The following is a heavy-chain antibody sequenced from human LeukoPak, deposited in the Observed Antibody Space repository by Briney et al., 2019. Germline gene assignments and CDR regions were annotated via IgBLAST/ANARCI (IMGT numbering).Heavy chain of an antibody. V-gene: IGHV4-61*02. CDR2: IYTSGST. J-gene: IGHJ4*02. D-gene: IGHD1-20*01. Sequence: PSETLSLTCTVSGGSISSSSYYWSWIRQPAGKGLEWIGRIYTSGSTYYNPSLKSRVTILVDTSKNQFSLRLNSVTVADTAVYYCASLYNWNDRQFDSWGQGTLVTVSS. CDR3: ASLYNWNDRQFDS. CDR1: GGSISSSSYY.